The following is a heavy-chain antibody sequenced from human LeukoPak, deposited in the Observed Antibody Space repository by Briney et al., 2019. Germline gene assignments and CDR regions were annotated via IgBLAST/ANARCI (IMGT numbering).Heavy chain of an antibody. J-gene: IGHJ4*02. V-gene: IGHV3-23*01. CDR1: GFTFSSYA. CDR2: ISSGGDTT. D-gene: IGHD1-26*01. Sequence: GGSLRLSCATSGFTFSSYAMTWVRQAPGKGLKWVSSISSGGDTTYYADSVKGRFTVSRDNSKNMLYLQMKSLRVEDTAVYYCVTQTYSGSNKYYFDYWGQGTLVTVSS. CDR3: VTQTYSGSNKYYFDY.